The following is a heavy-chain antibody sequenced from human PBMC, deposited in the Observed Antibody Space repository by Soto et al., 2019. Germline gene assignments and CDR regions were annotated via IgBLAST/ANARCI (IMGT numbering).Heavy chain of an antibody. CDR1: GYSISSSTYY. CDR3: ARPTSGFYAALDY. V-gene: IGHV4-39*01. J-gene: IGHJ4*02. CDR2: IYYTGST. Sequence: QLQLQESGPGLVKPSETLSLTCTVSGYSISSSTYYWGWIRQPPGKGLEWIGSIYYTGSTHYNPSPESRVTISVDTSKNQFSVTLSSVTAADTAVYYCARPTSGFYAALDYWGQGTLVTVSS. D-gene: IGHD3-22*01.